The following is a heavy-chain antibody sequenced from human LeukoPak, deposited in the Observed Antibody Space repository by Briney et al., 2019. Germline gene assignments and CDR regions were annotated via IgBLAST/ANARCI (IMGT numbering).Heavy chain of an antibody. D-gene: IGHD6-13*01. CDR1: GFTFSNFG. CDR2: ISYDGSNK. J-gene: IGHJ4*02. V-gene: IGHV3-30*03. CDR3: ARDQVGYSSSHGGY. Sequence: GRSLRLSCAASGFTFSNFGMHWVRQAPGKGLEWVAVISYDGSNKYYADSVKGRFTISRDNSKNTLYLQMNSLRAGDTAVYYCARDQVGYSSSHGGYWGQGTLVTVSS.